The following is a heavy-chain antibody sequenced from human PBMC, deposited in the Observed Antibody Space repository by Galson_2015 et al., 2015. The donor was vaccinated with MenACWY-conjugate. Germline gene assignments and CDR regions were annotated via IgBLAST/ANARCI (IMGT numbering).Heavy chain of an antibody. CDR3: AKGANYYDSSGKRYDAFDI. J-gene: IGHJ3*02. D-gene: IGHD3-22*01. Sequence: ADSVTGRFTISRDNSKNTVYLQMNSLRAEDTAVYHCAKGANYYDSSGKRYDAFDIWGQGTMVTVSS. V-gene: IGHV3-23*01.